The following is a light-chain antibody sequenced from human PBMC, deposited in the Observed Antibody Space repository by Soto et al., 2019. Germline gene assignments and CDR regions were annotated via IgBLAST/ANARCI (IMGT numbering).Light chain of an antibody. J-gene: IGLJ2*01. CDR2: EVS. CDR1: SSDVGGYDY. Sequence: QSVLTQPASVSGSPGQSITISCTGTSSDVGGYDYVSWYQQHPGKAPKLMIYEVSNRPSGVSSRFSGSKSGNTASLTIPGLQAEDEADYYCTSYTSSNTVVFGGGTKVTVL. V-gene: IGLV2-14*01. CDR3: TSYTSSNTVV.